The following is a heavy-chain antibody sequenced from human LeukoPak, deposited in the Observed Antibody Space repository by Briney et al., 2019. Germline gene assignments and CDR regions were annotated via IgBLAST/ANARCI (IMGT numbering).Heavy chain of an antibody. V-gene: IGHV4-4*07. CDR3: ASSRRCSSTSCLYWYFDL. CDR2: IYTSGST. D-gene: IGHD2-2*01. CDR1: GGAISSYY. J-gene: IGHJ2*01. Sequence: PSENLSLTCTVSGGAISSYYWSWIRQPAGKGLEWIGRIYTSGSTNYNPSLKSRVTMSVDTSKNQFSLKLSSVTAADTAVYYCASSRRCSSTSCLYWYFDLWGRGTLVTVSS.